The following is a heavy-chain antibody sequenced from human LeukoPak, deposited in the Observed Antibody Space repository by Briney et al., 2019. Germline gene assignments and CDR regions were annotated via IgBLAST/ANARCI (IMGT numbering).Heavy chain of an antibody. V-gene: IGHV4-39*07. CDR3: ARAREPLVFTYYFDY. CDR1: GGSISSSSYY. J-gene: IGHJ4*02. CDR2: IYYSGST. D-gene: IGHD1-14*01. Sequence: SETLCLTCTVSGGSISSSSYYWGWIRKPPGKGLEWIGSIYYSGSTYYNPSLKSRVTISVDTSKNQFSLKLSSVTAADTAVYYCARAREPLVFTYYFDYWGQGTLVTVFS.